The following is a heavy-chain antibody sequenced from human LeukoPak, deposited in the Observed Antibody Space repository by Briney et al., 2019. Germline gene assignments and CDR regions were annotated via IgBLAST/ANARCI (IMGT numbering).Heavy chain of an antibody. J-gene: IGHJ4*02. CDR3: AKPTDPYYYDSSGSEPLDY. CDR1: GFTFSSYA. Sequence: PGGSLRLSCAASGFTFSSYAMSGVRQAPGKGLEGVSAISGSGGSTYYADSVKGRFTISRDNSKNTLYLQMNSLRAEDTAVYYCAKPTDPYYYDSSGSEPLDYWGQGTLVTVSS. CDR2: ISGSGGST. D-gene: IGHD3-22*01. V-gene: IGHV3-23*01.